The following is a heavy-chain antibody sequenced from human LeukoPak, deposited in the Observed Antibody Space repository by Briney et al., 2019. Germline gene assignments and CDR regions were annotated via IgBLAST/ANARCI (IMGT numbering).Heavy chain of an antibody. CDR3: ARGFDSSGEDY. Sequence: TGGSLRLSCAASGFTFSNYWMHWVRQAPGKGLAWVSRVNRDGGSTGYADSVKGRFAISRDNAKNTLYLQMSGLRAEDTAVYYCARGFDSSGEDYWGQGTLVTVSS. CDR2: VNRDGGST. CDR1: GFTFSNYW. V-gene: IGHV3-74*01. J-gene: IGHJ4*02. D-gene: IGHD3-22*01.